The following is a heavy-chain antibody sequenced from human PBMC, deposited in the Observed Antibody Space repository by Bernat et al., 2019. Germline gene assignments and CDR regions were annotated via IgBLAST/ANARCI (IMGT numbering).Heavy chain of an antibody. D-gene: IGHD3-22*01. V-gene: IGHV3-30-3*01. CDR1: GFTFSSYA. CDR3: ARETTSPPDYYDSSGYPSGYFDY. Sequence: QVQLVESGGGVVQPGRSLRLSCAASGFTFSSYAMHWVRQAPGKGLEWVAVISYDGSNKYYADSVKGRFTISRDNSKNTLYLKMNSLRAEDTAVYYCARETTSPPDYYDSSGYPSGYFDYWGQGTLVTVSS. J-gene: IGHJ4*02. CDR2: ISYDGSNK.